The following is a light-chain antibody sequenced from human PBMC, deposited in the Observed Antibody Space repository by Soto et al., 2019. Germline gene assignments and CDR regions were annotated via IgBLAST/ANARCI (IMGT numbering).Light chain of an antibody. CDR3: SSYAGSSNV. CDR2: EVN. Sequence: QSVLDQPPSASGSPGQSVAISCTVTSSDVGGYSYVSWYQQHPGKAPKLMIYEVNKRPSGVPDRFSGSKSGNTASLTVSGLQAEDEADYYCSSYAGSSNVFGTGTKVTLL. J-gene: IGLJ1*01. CDR1: SSDVGGYSY. V-gene: IGLV2-8*01.